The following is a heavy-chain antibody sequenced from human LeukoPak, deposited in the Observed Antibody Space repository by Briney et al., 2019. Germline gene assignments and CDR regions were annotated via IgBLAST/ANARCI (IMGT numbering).Heavy chain of an antibody. CDR3: ARDEPSPSGRYYREFDP. J-gene: IGHJ5*02. CDR2: IYSSGST. D-gene: IGHD1-26*01. CDR1: GGSISSGDYY. V-gene: IGHV4-30-4*08. Sequence: KPSQTLSLTCTVSGGSISSGDYYWRWIRQPPGKGLEWIGYIYSSGSTYYNPSLKSPVTISVDTSKNQFSLKLSSVTAADTAVYYCARDEPSPSGRYYREFDPWGQGTLVTVSS.